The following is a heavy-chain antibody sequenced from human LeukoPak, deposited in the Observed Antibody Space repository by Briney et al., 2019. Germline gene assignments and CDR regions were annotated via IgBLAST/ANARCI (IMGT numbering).Heavy chain of an antibody. CDR1: GDSVSSSSIA. CDR3: ARGRYSGFDI. Sequence: SQTLSLTCAISGDSVSSSSIAWNWIRQSPSRGLEWLGRTYYRSSKWNHEYAVSVKSRINVNLDTFRDQLSLQLNSVTPEDTAVYYCARGRYSGFDIWGQGAMVTVSS. CDR2: TYYRSSKWNH. V-gene: IGHV6-1*01. J-gene: IGHJ3*02. D-gene: IGHD2-21*01.